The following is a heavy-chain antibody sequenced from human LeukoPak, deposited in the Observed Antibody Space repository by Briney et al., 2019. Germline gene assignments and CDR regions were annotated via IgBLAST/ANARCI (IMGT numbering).Heavy chain of an antibody. V-gene: IGHV3-48*04. CDR2: IASSGSRT. Sequence: PGGSLRLSCAASGFTFSSYGMSWVRQAPGKGLEWVSYIASSGSRTYYADSVKGRFTISRDNAKNSLYLQMNSLRAEDTAVYYCAREDASAIDYWGQGTLVTVSS. CDR1: GFTFSSYG. J-gene: IGHJ4*02. CDR3: AREDASAIDY. D-gene: IGHD2-2*01.